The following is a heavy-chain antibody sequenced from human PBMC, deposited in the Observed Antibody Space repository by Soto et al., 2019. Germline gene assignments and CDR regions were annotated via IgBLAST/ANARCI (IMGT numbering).Heavy chain of an antibody. D-gene: IGHD3-3*01. CDR2: IIPIYDTT. Sequence: GASVKVSCKASGGTLSSFAISWLRQAPGQGLEWRGGIIPIYDTTNYAQTFQGRVTITADESTNTAFMELSSLRSVDTAVYYCARARAERERSYDFWSGSFDYWGQGSLVTVSS. J-gene: IGHJ4*02. CDR1: GGTLSSFA. V-gene: IGHV1-69*13. CDR3: ARARAERERSYDFWSGSFDY.